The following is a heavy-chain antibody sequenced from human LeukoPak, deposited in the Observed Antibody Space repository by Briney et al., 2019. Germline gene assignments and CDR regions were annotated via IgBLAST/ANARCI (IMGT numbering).Heavy chain of an antibody. J-gene: IGHJ6*03. CDR2: ISSSSYI. V-gene: IGHV3-21*01. Sequence: GGSLRLSCAASGFTFSSYSMNWVRQAPGKGLEWVSSISSSSYIYYADSVKGRFTISRDNAKNSLYLQMNSLRAEDTAVYYCARESPHRIQLRYYYYMDVWGKGTTVTVSS. CDR1: GFTFSSYS. CDR3: ARESPHRIQLRYYYYMDV. D-gene: IGHD5-18*01.